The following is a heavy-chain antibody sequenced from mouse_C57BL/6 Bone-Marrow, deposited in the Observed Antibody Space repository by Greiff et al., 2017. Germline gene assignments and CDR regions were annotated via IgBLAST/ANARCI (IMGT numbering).Heavy chain of an antibody. CDR1: GYTFTSYW. Sequence: QVQLQQPGAELVKPGASVKLSCKASGYTFTSYWMHWVKQRPGQGLEWIGMIHPNSGSTNYNEKFKSKATLTVDKSSSTAYMQLSSLTSEDSAVYYCARGGRALAYWGQGTLVTVSA. J-gene: IGHJ3*01. CDR2: IHPNSGST. CDR3: ARGGRALAY. D-gene: IGHD6-1*01. V-gene: IGHV1-64*01.